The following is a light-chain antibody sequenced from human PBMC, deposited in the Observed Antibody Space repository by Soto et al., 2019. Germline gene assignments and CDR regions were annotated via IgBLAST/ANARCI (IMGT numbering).Light chain of an antibody. CDR3: MESIQLPKNT. CDR1: QSLPQSDGKTY. Sequence: DIVMTQTPLSLSVTPGQPASISCKSSQSLPQSDGKTYLYWYLQKPGQPPHLXXYEVYNRFYGVPDRFSGSGSCTDFTLKISRVEAEDVGVYDCMESIQLPKNTFGQGTRLEIK. CDR2: EVY. V-gene: IGKV2D-29*01. J-gene: IGKJ5*01.